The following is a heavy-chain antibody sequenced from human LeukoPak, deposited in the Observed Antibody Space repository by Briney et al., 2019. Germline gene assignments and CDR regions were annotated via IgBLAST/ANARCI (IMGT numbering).Heavy chain of an antibody. CDR2: IKQDGSEK. CDR3: ARQKQWLAVYYFDY. J-gene: IGHJ4*02. D-gene: IGHD6-19*01. Sequence: GGSLRLSCAASGFTFSSYWMSWVRQAPGKGLEWVANIKQDGSEKYYVDSVKGRFTISRDNAKNSLYLRMNSLRAEDTAVYYCARQKQWLAVYYFDYWGQGTLVTVSS. CDR1: GFTFSSYW. V-gene: IGHV3-7*01.